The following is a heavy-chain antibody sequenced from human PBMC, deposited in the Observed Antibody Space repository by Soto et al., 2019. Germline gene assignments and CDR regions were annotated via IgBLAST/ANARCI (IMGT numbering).Heavy chain of an antibody. Sequence: GGSLRLSCAASGITFTTYAMSWVRQAPGKGLEWVSTIAANVTNRHYADFVKGRFTISRDNSKNTLSLQMNSLRVEDTAIYYCAGDYLRLNSLNGNFYSFGMDVWGQGTAVTVS. J-gene: IGHJ6*02. CDR2: IAANVTNR. V-gene: IGHV3-23*01. CDR3: AGDYLRLNSLNGNFYSFGMDV. D-gene: IGHD4-17*01. CDR1: GITFTTYA.